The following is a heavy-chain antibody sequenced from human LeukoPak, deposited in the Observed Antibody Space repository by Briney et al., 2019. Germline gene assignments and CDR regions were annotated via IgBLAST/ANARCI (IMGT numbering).Heavy chain of an antibody. CDR2: IRYDGSNK. CDR1: GFTFSSYG. J-gene: IGHJ6*03. V-gene: IGHV3-30*02. CDR3: AKDAQSSSGWFDYYYYMDV. Sequence: GGSLRLSCAASGFTFSSYGMHWVRQAPGKGLEWVAFIRYDGSNKYYADSVKGRFTISRDNSKNTLYLQMNSLRAEDTAVYYCAKDAQSSSGWFDYYYYMDVWGKGTTVTISS. D-gene: IGHD6-19*01.